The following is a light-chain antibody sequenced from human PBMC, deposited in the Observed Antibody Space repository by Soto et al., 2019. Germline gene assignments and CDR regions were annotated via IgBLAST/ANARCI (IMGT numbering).Light chain of an antibody. V-gene: IGKV1-5*03. CDR1: ESTNNY. CDR2: KAS. Sequence: DIQMTQSPSTLSVSIGDRVTITCRASESTNNYLAWYQQKPGKAPNLLIYKASSLESGVPSRFSGSGSGTEFTLTISSLQPDDFATYYCQQYNTYPWTFGQGTKVEIK. J-gene: IGKJ1*01. CDR3: QQYNTYPWT.